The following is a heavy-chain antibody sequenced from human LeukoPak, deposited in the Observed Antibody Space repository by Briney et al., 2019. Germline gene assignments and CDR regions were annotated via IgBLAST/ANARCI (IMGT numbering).Heavy chain of an antibody. D-gene: IGHD6-13*01. CDR3: ASGGIAAAGEVGYFDY. J-gene: IGHJ4*02. CDR1: GGTFSSYA. V-gene: IGHV1-69*13. CDR2: IIPIFGTA. Sequence: SVKVSCKASGGTFSSYAISWVRQAPGQGLEWMGGIIPIFGTANYAQKFQGRVTITADESTSTAYMELSSLRSEDTAVYYCASGGIAAAGEVGYFDYWGQGTLVTVSS.